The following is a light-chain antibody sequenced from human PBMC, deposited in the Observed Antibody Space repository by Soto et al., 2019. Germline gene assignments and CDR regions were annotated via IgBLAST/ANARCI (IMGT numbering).Light chain of an antibody. V-gene: IGKV1-39*01. CDR2: AAS. CDR3: QQIYTIPLT. J-gene: IGKJ4*01. Sequence: IQLTQSPSSLSASVGDRVTITCRASQGISSYLAWYQQKPGKAPRLLIYAASTLQSGVPPRFSGGGGGTDFTLTISSLQPEDFASYYCQQIYTIPLTFGGGTKVDIK. CDR1: QGISSY.